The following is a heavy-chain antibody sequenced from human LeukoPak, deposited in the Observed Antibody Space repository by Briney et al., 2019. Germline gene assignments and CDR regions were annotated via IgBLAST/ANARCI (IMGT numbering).Heavy chain of an antibody. V-gene: IGHV4-30-2*01. CDR1: GGSISSGGYS. J-gene: IGHJ5*02. CDR2: IYHSGST. Sequence: SETLSLTCAVSGGSISSGGYSWSWIRQPPGKGLEWIGYIYHSGSTYYNPSLKSRVTISVDRSKNQFSLKLSSVTAADTAVYYCATRQRVVAATVDWFDPWGQGTLVTVSS. D-gene: IGHD2-15*01. CDR3: ATRQRVVAATVDWFDP.